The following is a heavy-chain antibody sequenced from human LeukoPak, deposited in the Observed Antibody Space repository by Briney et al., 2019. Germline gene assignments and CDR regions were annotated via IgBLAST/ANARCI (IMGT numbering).Heavy chain of an antibody. Sequence: GRSLRLSCAASGSTFSSCACNWVRQAPGKGLEWVSSIGPTVTDRYYADSVRGRFTISSDNAKNSMYLQMDSLRDEDTSVYYCATKTIARHYDYWGQGTLLTVSS. CDR2: IGPTVTDR. CDR3: ATKTIARHYDY. J-gene: IGHJ4*02. CDR1: GSTFSSCA. D-gene: IGHD1-14*01. V-gene: IGHV3-21*01.